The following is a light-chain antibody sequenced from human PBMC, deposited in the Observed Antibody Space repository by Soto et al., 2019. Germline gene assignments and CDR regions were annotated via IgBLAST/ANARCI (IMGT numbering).Light chain of an antibody. CDR1: QSISIW. J-gene: IGKJ1*01. V-gene: IGKV1-5*03. CDR3: QQYNSYSKT. Sequence: DIQMTQSPSTLSASVGDRVTITCRASQSISIWLAWYQQKPGKAPKLLIYKASSLESGVPSRFSGSGSGTEFTLTISSLQPDDFATYYCQQYNSYSKTFGQGIKVDIK. CDR2: KAS.